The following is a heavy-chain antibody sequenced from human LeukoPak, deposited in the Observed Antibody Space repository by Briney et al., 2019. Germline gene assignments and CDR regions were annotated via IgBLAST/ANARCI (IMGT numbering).Heavy chain of an antibody. CDR3: ARLTRVSQGQDAFDI. J-gene: IGHJ3*02. D-gene: IGHD6-6*01. CDR1: GFNFRNFE. CDR2: IGTTGGTI. V-gene: IGHV3-48*03. Sequence: GGSLRLSCATSGFNFRNFEMTWVRQAPGKGLEWVSYIGTTGGTIYHADSVKGRFTTSRDNSNNSLSLHMNSLRAEDTAVYYCARLTRVSQGQDAFDIWGQGTVVADSS.